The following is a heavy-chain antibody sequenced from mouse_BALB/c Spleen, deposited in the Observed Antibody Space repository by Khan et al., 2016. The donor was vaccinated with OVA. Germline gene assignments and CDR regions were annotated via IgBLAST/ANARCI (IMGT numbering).Heavy chain of an antibody. CDR3: TRDRIDY. CDR1: GYTFTTYW. V-gene: IGHV1-7*01. J-gene: IGHJ2*01. CDR2: INPTSGYT. Sequence: VQLQQSGAELAKPGASVKMSCKASGYTFTTYWTHWVKQRPGQGLEWIGYINPTSGYTDYNDKFKDRATLSADKSSNTAYMQLNSLTSEDSAVYYCTRDRIDYWGQGTTLTVSS.